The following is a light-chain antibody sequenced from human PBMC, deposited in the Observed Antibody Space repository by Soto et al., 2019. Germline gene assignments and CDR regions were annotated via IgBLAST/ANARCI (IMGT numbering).Light chain of an antibody. Sequence: EIVLTQSPATLSMSPGERATLSRRASQSVSTYLAWYQQKPGQAPRLLIYDASIRATGIPARFSGSGSGTDFTLTISSLEPEDFAVYYCQQRTSSSFGGGTKVEI. CDR3: QQRTSSS. J-gene: IGKJ4*01. V-gene: IGKV3-11*01. CDR2: DAS. CDR1: QSVSTY.